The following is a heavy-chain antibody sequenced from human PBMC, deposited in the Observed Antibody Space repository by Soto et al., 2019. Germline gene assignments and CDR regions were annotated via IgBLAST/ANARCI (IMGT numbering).Heavy chain of an antibody. D-gene: IGHD2-15*01. V-gene: IGHV3-48*02. CDR2: ISSSSSTI. CDR3: ARGRGYCSGGSWREYYCDY. Sequence: EVQLVESGGGLVQPGGSLRLSCAASGFTFSSYSMNWDRQAPGKGLEWVSYISSSSSTIYYADSVKGRFTISRDNAKNSLYLQMNSLRDEDTAVYYCARGRGYCSGGSWREYYCDYWGQGTLLTVSS. J-gene: IGHJ4*02. CDR1: GFTFSSYS.